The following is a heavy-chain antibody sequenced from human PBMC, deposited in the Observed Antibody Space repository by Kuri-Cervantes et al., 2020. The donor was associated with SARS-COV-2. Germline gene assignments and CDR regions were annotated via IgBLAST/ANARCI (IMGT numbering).Heavy chain of an antibody. D-gene: IGHD2-21*01. CDR3: ARVAGEGPIYYYYMDV. V-gene: IGHV3-21*01. CDR1: GFTLTKYT. Sequence: GESLKISCVASGFTLTKYTMNWVRQAPGKALEWVSSISGSGSYIYYADSVKGRFTISRDDTKNSLYLQMNSLRGEDTAVYYCARVAGEGPIYYYYMDVWGKGTTVTVSS. CDR2: ISGSGSYI. J-gene: IGHJ6*03.